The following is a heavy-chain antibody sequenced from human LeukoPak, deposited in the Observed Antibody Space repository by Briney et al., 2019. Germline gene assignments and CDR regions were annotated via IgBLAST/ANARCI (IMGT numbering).Heavy chain of an antibody. V-gene: IGHV4-59*01. CDR3: ARENMVRGVSAFDI. J-gene: IGHJ3*02. Sequence: KPSETLSLTCSVSGGSISSYYWSWIRQPPGKGLEWIGYIYYSGSTNYNPSLKSRVTISVDTSKNQFSLKLSSVTAADTAVYYCARENMVRGVSAFDIWGQGTMVTVSS. CDR1: GGSISSYY. CDR2: IYYSGST. D-gene: IGHD3-10*01.